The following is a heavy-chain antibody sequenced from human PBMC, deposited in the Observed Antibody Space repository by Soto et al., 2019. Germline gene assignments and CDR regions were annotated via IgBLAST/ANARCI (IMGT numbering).Heavy chain of an antibody. V-gene: IGHV4-39*01. D-gene: IGHD3-10*01. Sequence: SQTLSLTCTVSGGSISSSSYYWGWIRQPPGKGLEWIGSIYYSGSTYYNPSLKSRVTISVDTSKNQFSLKLSSVTAADTAVYYCARLYSVSEWFGELLNLYYFDYWGQGTLVTVSS. J-gene: IGHJ4*02. CDR2: IYYSGST. CDR3: ARLYSVSEWFGELLNLYYFDY. CDR1: GGSISSSSYY.